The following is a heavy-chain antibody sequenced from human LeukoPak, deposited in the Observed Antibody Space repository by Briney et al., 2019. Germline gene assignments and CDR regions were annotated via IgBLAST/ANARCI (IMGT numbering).Heavy chain of an antibody. CDR3: ARGWRLVRVYNY. CDR2: INHSGST. J-gene: IGHJ4*02. D-gene: IGHD6-19*01. V-gene: IGHV4-34*01. CDR1: GGSFSGYY. Sequence: SETLSLTCAVYGGSFSGYYWSWIRQPPGKGLEWIGEINHSGSTNYNPSLKSRVTISVDTSKNQFSLKLSSVTAADTAVYYCARGWRLVRVYNYWGQGTLVTVSS.